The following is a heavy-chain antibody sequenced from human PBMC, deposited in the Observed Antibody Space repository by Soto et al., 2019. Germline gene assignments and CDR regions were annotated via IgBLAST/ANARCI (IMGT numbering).Heavy chain of an antibody. CDR1: GYSFTSYW. V-gene: IGHV5-10-1*01. CDR3: ARHSIVVVPAAMSPYGMDV. D-gene: IGHD2-2*01. J-gene: IGHJ6*02. Sequence: PGESLKISCKGSGYSFTSYWISWVRQMPGKGLEWMGRIDPSDSYTNYSPSFQGHVTISADKSISTAYLQWSSLKASDTAMYYCARHSIVVVPAAMSPYGMDVWGQGTTVTVSS. CDR2: IDPSDSYT.